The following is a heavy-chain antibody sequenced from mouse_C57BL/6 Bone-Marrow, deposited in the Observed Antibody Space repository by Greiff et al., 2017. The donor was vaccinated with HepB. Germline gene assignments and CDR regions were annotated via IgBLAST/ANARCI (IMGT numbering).Heavy chain of an antibody. D-gene: IGHD2-5*01. V-gene: IGHV1-59*01. J-gene: IGHJ3*01. Sequence: QVQLQQPGAELVRPGTSVKLSCKASGYTFTSYWMHWVQQRPGQGLEWIGVIDPSDSYTNYNQQFKGKATVTVDTSSSTAYMQLSSLTSEDSAVYYCARKGYSNYPFAYWGQGTLVTVSA. CDR3: ARKGYSNYPFAY. CDR1: GYTFTSYW. CDR2: IDPSDSYT.